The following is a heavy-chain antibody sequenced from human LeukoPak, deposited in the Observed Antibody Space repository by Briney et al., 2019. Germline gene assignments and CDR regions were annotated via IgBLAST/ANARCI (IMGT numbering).Heavy chain of an antibody. CDR1: GGSISSSSYY. D-gene: IGHD3-22*01. CDR2: IYYSGST. J-gene: IGHJ4*02. Sequence: KPSETLSLTCTVSGGSISSSSYYWGWIRQPPGKGLEWIGSIYYSGSTYYNPSLKSRVTISVDTSKNQFSLKLSSVTAADTAVYYCARLPYYYDSSGYPSYDYWGQGTLVTVSS. CDR3: ARLPYYYDSSGYPSYDY. V-gene: IGHV4-39*01.